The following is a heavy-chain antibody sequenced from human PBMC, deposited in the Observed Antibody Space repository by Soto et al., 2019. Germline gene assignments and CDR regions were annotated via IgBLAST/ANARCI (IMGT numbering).Heavy chain of an antibody. CDR3: ARSKVVVAATLAYDAFDI. Sequence: PGGSLRLSCAASGFTFSSYGMHWVRQAPGKGLEWVAVIWYDGSNKYYADSVKGRFTISRDNSKNTLYLQMNSLRAEDTAVYYCARSKVVVAATLAYDAFDIWGQGTMVTVS. D-gene: IGHD2-15*01. CDR2: IWYDGSNK. J-gene: IGHJ3*02. CDR1: GFTFSSYG. V-gene: IGHV3-33*01.